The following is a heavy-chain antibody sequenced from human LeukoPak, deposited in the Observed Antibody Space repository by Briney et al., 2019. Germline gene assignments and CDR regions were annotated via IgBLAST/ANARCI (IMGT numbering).Heavy chain of an antibody. V-gene: IGHV3-7*03. Sequence: GGSLRLSCAASRFTFSSYWMSWVRQAPGKGLEWVANIKQDGSEKYYVDSVKGRFTISRDNAKNSLYLQLNSLRAEDTAVYYCAKLLDYWGQGTLVTVSS. CDR2: IKQDGSEK. CDR1: RFTFSSYW. J-gene: IGHJ4*02. D-gene: IGHD1-26*01. CDR3: AKLLDY.